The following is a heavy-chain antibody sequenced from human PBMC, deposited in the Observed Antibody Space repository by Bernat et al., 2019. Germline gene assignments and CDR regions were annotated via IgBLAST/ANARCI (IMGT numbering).Heavy chain of an antibody. J-gene: IGHJ6*02. D-gene: IGHD3-22*01. CDR1: GGSISSSSYY. CDR3: ARPYYYDSSGYLGYYYGMDV. V-gene: IGHV4-39*01. Sequence: QLQLQESGPGLVKPSETLSLTCTVSGGSISSSSYYWGWIRQPPGKGLEWIGSIYYSGSTHYNPSLKSRVTISVDTSKNQFSLKLSSVTAADTAVYYCARPYYYDSSGYLGYYYGMDVWGQGTTVTVSS. CDR2: IYYSGST.